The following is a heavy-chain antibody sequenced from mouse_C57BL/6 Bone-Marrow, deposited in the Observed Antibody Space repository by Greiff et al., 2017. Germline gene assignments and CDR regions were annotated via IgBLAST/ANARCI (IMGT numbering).Heavy chain of an antibody. D-gene: IGHD1-1*01. Sequence: VKLMESGPELVKPGASVKISCKASGYAFSSSWMNWVKQRPGQGLEWIGRIYPGDGDTNYNGKFKGKATLTADKSSSTAYMQLSSLTSEDSAVYFCARENYYGSKGYWGQGTTRTVSS. J-gene: IGHJ2*01. CDR2: IYPGDGDT. CDR3: ARENYYGSKGY. V-gene: IGHV1-82*01. CDR1: GYAFSSSW.